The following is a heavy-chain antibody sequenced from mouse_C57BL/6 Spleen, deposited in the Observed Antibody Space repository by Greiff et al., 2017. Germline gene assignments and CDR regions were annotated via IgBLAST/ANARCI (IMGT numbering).Heavy chain of an antibody. CDR2: LRNKANGYKT. CDR3: ARYELYFDY. V-gene: IGHV7-3*01. Sequence: EVKVVESGGGLVQPGGSLSLSCAASGFTFTDSYLRWVRPPPGQALEWLGFLRNKANGYKTEYSASVKGRFTISRDNSKSILYLQMKALRAEDSATDYCARYELYFDYWGQGTTLTVSS. J-gene: IGHJ2*01. D-gene: IGHD4-1*01. CDR1: GFTFTDSY.